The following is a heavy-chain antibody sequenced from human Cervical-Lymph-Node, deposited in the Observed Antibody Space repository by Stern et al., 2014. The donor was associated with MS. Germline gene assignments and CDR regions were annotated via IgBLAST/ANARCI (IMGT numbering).Heavy chain of an antibody. V-gene: IGHV3-30*04. Sequence: MQLVESGGGVVQPGRSLRLSCAASGFNFRSYAMNWVREAPGQGLEWVAVITYDGKNEYYVDSVKGRFTISRNNSKNTLFLQMNSLRTEDTAVYYCARERFRGMDVWGRGTTVIVS. J-gene: IGHJ6*02. CDR3: ARERFRGMDV. D-gene: IGHD3-16*01. CDR1: GFNFRSYA. CDR2: ITYDGKNE.